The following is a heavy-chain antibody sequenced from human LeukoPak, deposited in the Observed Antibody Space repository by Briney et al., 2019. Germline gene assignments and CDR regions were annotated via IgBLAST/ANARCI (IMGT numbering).Heavy chain of an antibody. J-gene: IGHJ5*02. CDR3: ARAPAGIVVVVAATSDTWFDP. CDR2: IYYSGST. CDR1: GGSISSGDYY. Sequence: SQTLSLTCTVSGGSISSGDYYWSWIRQPPGKGLEWIGYIYYSGSTYYNPSLKSRVTISVDTSKNQFSLKLSSVTAADTAVYYCARAPAGIVVVVAATSDTWFDPWGQGTLVTVSS. V-gene: IGHV4-30-4*01. D-gene: IGHD2-15*01.